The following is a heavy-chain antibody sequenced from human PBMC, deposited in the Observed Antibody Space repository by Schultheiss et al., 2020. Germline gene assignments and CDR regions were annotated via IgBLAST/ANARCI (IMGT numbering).Heavy chain of an antibody. J-gene: IGHJ6*03. Sequence: GGSLRLSCAASGFTFSDYYMSWVRQAPGKGLEWVGFIRSKAYGGTTEYAASVKGRFTISRDDSKSIAYLQMNSLKTEDTAVYYCAKGGYGAYYYYMDVWGKGTTVTVSS. CDR1: GFTFSDYY. D-gene: IGHD5-12*01. V-gene: IGHV3-71*01. CDR2: IRSKAYGGTT. CDR3: AKGGYGAYYYYMDV.